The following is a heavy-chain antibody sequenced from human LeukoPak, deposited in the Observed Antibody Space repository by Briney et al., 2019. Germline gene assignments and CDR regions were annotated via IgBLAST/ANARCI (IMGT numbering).Heavy chain of an antibody. CDR1: VASISSSDYY. CDR2: LYSGRLT. D-gene: IGHD6-19*01. V-gene: IGHV4-39*01. Sequence: PSETQTLICTVSVASISSSDYYWGWIRQPPGEGLELIGRLYSGRLTYYNPSLKSQVTISVGTSKNQFALKVTSVTAADTAVYSCASGGYSSGWYGSFDICGQWTVVTVSS. CDR3: ASGGYSSGWYGSFDI. J-gene: IGHJ3*02.